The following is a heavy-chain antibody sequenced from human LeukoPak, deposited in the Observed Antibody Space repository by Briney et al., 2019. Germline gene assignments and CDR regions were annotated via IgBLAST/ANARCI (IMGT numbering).Heavy chain of an antibody. Sequence: PGGSLRLSCAASGFTFSSYGMHWVRQAPGKGLEWVAVIWYDGSNKYYADSVKGRFTISRDNSKNTLYLQMNSLRAEDTAVYYCARDGYDILTGPNYYYYGMDVWGQGTTVTVSS. J-gene: IGHJ6*02. CDR1: GFTFSSYG. D-gene: IGHD3-9*01. CDR2: IWYDGSNK. CDR3: ARDGYDILTGPNYYYYGMDV. V-gene: IGHV3-33*01.